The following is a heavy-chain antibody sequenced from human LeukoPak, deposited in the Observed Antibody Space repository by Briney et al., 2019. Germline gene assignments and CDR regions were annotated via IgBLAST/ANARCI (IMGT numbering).Heavy chain of an antibody. CDR2: INHSGST. CDR1: GGPFSDYY. CDR3: AREGATVAGKTSLDY. V-gene: IGHV4-34*01. J-gene: IGHJ4*02. D-gene: IGHD6-19*01. Sequence: SETLSLTCAVYGGPFSDYYWTWIRQSPGKGLEWIGEINHSGSTNYNPSLKSRVVMSIDTSKTQFSLKLTSVTAADTGVYYCAREGATVAGKTSLDYWGQGTLVTVSS.